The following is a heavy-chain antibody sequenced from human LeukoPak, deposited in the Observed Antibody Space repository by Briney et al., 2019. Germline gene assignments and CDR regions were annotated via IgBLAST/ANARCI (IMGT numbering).Heavy chain of an antibody. D-gene: IGHD3-9*01. V-gene: IGHV1-69*13. CDR1: GGTFSSYA. CDR2: IIPIFGTA. CDR3: ARDSDILNGYYISAY. J-gene: IGHJ4*02. Sequence: GASVKVSCKASGGTFSSYAISWVRQAPGQGLEWMGGIIPIFGTANYAQKFQGRVTITADESTSTAYMELSSLRSEDTAVYYCARDSDILNGYYISAYWGQGTLVTVSS.